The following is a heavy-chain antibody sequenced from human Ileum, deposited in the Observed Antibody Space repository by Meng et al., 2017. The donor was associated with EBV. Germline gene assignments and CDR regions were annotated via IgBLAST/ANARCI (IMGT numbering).Heavy chain of an antibody. CDR3: VSYAVGAGGIGY. Sequence: QAALDEAGPGVVKPSQTLSLPCACSGVSISSGYFHWSWIRQPPGKGLEWIGHSRSTSYNPSLRSRVTISVDTSKNQFSLKVDSATAGDTAVYYCVSYAVGAGGIGYWGQGILVTVSS. D-gene: IGHD1-26*01. J-gene: IGHJ4*02. V-gene: IGHV4-30-4*01. CDR2: HSRST. CDR1: GVSISSGYFH.